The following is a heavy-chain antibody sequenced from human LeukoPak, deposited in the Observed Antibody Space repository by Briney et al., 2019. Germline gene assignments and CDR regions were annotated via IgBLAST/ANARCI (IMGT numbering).Heavy chain of an antibody. D-gene: IGHD2/OR15-2a*01. Sequence: PGGSLRLSCAASGFTFSSYSMNWVRQAPGKGLEWVSVIYSGGSTYYADSVKGRFTISRDNSKNTLYLQMNSLRAEDTAVYYCARLTLLAKPATRRGYNWFDPWGQGTLVTVSS. CDR3: ARLTLLAKPATRRGYNWFDP. CDR1: GFTFSSYS. J-gene: IGHJ5*02. V-gene: IGHV3-53*01. CDR2: IYSGGST.